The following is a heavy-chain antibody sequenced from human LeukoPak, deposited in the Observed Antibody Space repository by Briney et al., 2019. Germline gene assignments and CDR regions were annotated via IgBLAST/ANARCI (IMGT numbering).Heavy chain of an antibody. V-gene: IGHV4-30-2*01. CDR2: IYHSGST. CDR3: ASGLNWGLPDV. J-gene: IGHJ6*04. D-gene: IGHD7-27*01. Sequence: PSETLSLTCTVSGGSISSGGYYWSWIRQPPGKGLEWIGYIYHSGSTYYNPSLKSRVTISVDRSKNQFSLKLSSVTAADTAVYYCASGLNWGLPDVWGKGTTVTVSS. CDR1: GGSISSGGYY.